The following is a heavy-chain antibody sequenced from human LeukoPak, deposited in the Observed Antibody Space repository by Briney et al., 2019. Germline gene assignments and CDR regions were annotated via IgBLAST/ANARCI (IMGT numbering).Heavy chain of an antibody. D-gene: IGHD5-12*01. Sequence: ASVKVSCKASGYTFTGYYMHWVRQAPGQGLEWMGWINPNSGGTNYAQKFQGRVTMTRDTSISTAYMELSRLRSDDTAVHYCARDKGSGYENYYYMDVWGKGTTVTISS. J-gene: IGHJ6*03. CDR3: ARDKGSGYENYYYMDV. CDR1: GYTFTGYY. V-gene: IGHV1-2*02. CDR2: INPNSGGT.